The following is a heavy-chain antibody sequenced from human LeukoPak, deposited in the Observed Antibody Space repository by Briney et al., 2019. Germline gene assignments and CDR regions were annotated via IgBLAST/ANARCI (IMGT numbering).Heavy chain of an antibody. CDR1: GGSISSYY. Sequence: SETLSLTCTVSGGSISSYYWSWIRQPPGKGLEWIGYIYHSGSTKYNPSLKSRVTISVDTSKNQSSLKLSSVTAADTAVYYCARGRYGSGYFDYWGQGTLVTVSS. V-gene: IGHV4-59*01. CDR3: ARGRYGSGYFDY. J-gene: IGHJ4*02. D-gene: IGHD3-10*01. CDR2: IYHSGST.